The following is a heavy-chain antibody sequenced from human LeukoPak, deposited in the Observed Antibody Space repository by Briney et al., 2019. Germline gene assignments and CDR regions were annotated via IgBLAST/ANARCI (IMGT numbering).Heavy chain of an antibody. CDR3: AKAHRYCSTTSCYTTVVGFDY. D-gene: IGHD2-2*02. J-gene: IGHJ4*02. CDR2: IKQDGSEK. CDR1: GFTFSSYW. Sequence: TGGSLRLSCAASGFTFSSYWMSWVRQAPGKGPEWVANIKQDGSEKYCVDSVKGRFTISRDNSKNTLYLQMNSLRAEDTAVYYCAKAHRYCSTTSCYTTVVGFDYWGQGTLVTVSS. V-gene: IGHV3-7*03.